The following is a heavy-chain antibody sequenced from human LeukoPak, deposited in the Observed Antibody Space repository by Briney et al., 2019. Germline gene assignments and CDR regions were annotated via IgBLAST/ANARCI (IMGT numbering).Heavy chain of an antibody. CDR3: APGDYDSSGYYPFDY. J-gene: IGHJ4*02. V-gene: IGHV1-2*02. CDR2: INPNSGGT. CDR1: GYTFTGYY. D-gene: IGHD3-22*01. Sequence: GASVKVSCKASGYTFTGYYMHWVRQAPGQGLEWMGWINPNSGGTNYAQKFQGRVTMTRDMSISTAYMELSRLRSDDTAVYYCAPGDYDSSGYYPFDYWGQGTLVTVSS.